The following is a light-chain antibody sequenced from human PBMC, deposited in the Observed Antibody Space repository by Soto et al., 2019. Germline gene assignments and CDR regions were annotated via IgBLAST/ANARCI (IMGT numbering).Light chain of an antibody. Sequence: QSVLTQPPSVSGAPGQRVTISCTGSSSNIGAVYDVHWYQQLPGTAPKLLIYGNSNRPSGVPDRFSGSKSGTSASLAITGLRAEDDADYYCQSYDISLSGWVFGGGTKLTVL. CDR3: QSYDISLSGWV. J-gene: IGLJ3*02. V-gene: IGLV1-40*01. CDR2: GNS. CDR1: SSNIGAVYD.